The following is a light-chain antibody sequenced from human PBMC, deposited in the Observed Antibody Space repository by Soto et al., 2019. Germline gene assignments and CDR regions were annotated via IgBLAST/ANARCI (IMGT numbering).Light chain of an antibody. CDR1: QSVGSSY. CDR2: DAS. CDR3: QQYNNWPWT. Sequence: GLTQSPGTVSLSPGERATLSCRASQSVGSSYLAWYQQKPGQAPRLLIYDASSRATGIPDRFSGSGSGTDFTLTISRLEPEDFAVYFCQQYNNWPWTFGQGTKVDIK. J-gene: IGKJ1*01. V-gene: IGKV3-20*01.